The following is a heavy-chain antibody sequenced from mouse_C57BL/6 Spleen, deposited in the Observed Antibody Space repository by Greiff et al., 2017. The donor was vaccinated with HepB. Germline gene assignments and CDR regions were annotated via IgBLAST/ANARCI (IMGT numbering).Heavy chain of an antibody. CDR1: GYTFTEYT. J-gene: IGHJ1*03. D-gene: IGHD1-1*01. CDR2: FYPGSGSI. Sequence: VQLQQSGAELVKPGASVKLSCKASGYTFTEYTIHWVKQRSGQGLEWIGWFYPGSGSIKYNEKFKDKATLTADKSSSPAYMELSRLTSEDSAVYCCARHEGEGITTVWYFDVWGTGTTVTVSS. V-gene: IGHV1-62-2*01. CDR3: ARHEGEGITTVWYFDV.